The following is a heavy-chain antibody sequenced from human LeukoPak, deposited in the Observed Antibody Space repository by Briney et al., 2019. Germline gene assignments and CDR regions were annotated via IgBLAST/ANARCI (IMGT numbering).Heavy chain of an antibody. CDR1: GYTFTGYY. D-gene: IGHD3-22*01. Sequence: ASVKVSCKASGYTFTGYYMHWVRQAPGQGLEWMGWISAYNGNTNYAQKLQGRVTMTTDTSTSTAYMELRSLRSDDTAVYYCARTAYYDSSGYYLGIDYWGQGTLVTVSS. CDR3: ARTAYYDSSGYYLGIDY. J-gene: IGHJ4*02. CDR2: ISAYNGNT. V-gene: IGHV1-18*04.